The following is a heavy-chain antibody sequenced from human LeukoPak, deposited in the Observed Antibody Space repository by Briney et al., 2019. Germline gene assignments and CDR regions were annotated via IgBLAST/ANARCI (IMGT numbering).Heavy chain of an antibody. CDR2: TYYSGGT. V-gene: IGHV4-61*01. D-gene: IGHD3-22*01. CDR3: ARAKGHYYYDSSGYVDY. J-gene: IGHJ4*02. CDR1: GGSVSSGTYY. Sequence: SETLSLTCTVSGGSVSSGTYYWSWIRQPPGKGLEWIGYTYYSGGTTYNPSLKSRVTISVDTSKNQFSLKLSSVTAADTALYYCARAKGHYYYDSSGYVDYWGQGTLVTVSS.